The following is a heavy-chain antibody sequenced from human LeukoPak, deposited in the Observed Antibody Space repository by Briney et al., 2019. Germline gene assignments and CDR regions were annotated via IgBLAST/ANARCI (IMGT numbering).Heavy chain of an antibody. CDR1: RYTFTGYY. V-gene: IGHV1-2*02. CDR3: ARRRETYYYDSSGSLDI. CDR2: INPNSGGT. J-gene: IGHJ3*02. Sequence: ASVKVSCKASRYTFTGYYMHWVRQAPGQGLEWMGWINPNSGGTNYAQKFQGRVTMTRDTSISTAYMELSRLRSDDTAVYYCARRRETYYYDSSGSLDIWGQGTMVTVSS. D-gene: IGHD3-22*01.